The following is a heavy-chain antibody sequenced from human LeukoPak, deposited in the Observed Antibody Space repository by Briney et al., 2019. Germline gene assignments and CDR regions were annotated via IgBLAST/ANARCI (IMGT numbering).Heavy chain of an antibody. CDR1: GGTFSSYA. CDR2: IIPIFGTA. CDR3: ASAGVGATTSDAFDI. V-gene: IGHV1-69*05. J-gene: IGHJ3*02. Sequence: SVKVSRKASGGTFSSYAISRVRQAPGQGLEWVGRIIPIFGTANYTQKFQGRVTITTDESTNTPYMELSSPRCEETAVYYCASAGVGATTSDAFDIGGQGTMVTVSS. D-gene: IGHD1-26*01.